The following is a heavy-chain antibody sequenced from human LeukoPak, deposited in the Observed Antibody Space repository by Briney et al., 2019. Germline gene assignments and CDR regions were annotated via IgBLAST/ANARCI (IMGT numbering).Heavy chain of an antibody. CDR3: ARGGAYYDILTGYSYNWFDP. V-gene: IGHV4-59*01. CDR2: IYYSGST. CDR1: AGSISSYY. J-gene: IGHJ5*02. D-gene: IGHD3-9*01. Sequence: PTETLSLTCTVSAGSISSYYWSWIRQPPGKGLEWIGYIYYSGSTNYDPSLKSRVTISVDTSKNQFSLKLSSVTAADTAVYYCARGGAYYDILTGYSYNWFDPWGQGTLVTVSS.